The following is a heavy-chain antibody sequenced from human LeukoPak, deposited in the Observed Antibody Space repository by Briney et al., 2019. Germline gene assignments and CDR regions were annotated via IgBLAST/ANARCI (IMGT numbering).Heavy chain of an antibody. J-gene: IGHJ4*02. CDR2: VSAYNGKT. Sequence: ASVRVSCKCSGYTFTTSYINWVRQAPGQGLEGVGWVSAYNGKTSYAQKFQSRVTMTTDSSTNTAYMDLTSLRSDDTEVYYCARGGTYYPCIDYWGQGTQVTVSS. CDR3: ARGGTYYPCIDY. D-gene: IGHD1-26*01. V-gene: IGHV1-18*01. CDR1: GYTFTTSY.